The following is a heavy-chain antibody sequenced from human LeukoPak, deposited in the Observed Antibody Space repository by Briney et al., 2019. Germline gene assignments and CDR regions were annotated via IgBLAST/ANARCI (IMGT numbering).Heavy chain of an antibody. J-gene: IGHJ4*02. CDR1: GGSISSGPYY. CDR3: ARASIAAAEIDY. CDR2: IYYGENT. V-gene: IGHV4-39*07. Sequence: SETLSLTCTVSGGSISSGPYYWGWIRQPPGKGLEWIGNIYYGENTYYNPSLKSRVTISVDTSKNQFSLKLSSVTAADTAVYYCARASIAAAEIDYWGQGTLVTVSS. D-gene: IGHD6-13*01.